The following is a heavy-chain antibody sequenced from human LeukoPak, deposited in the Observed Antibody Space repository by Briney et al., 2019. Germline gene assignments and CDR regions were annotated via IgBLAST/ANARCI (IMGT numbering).Heavy chain of an antibody. V-gene: IGHV4-34*01. D-gene: IGHD1-26*01. CDR2: INHSGST. J-gene: IGHJ6*02. Sequence: PSETLSLTCAVYGGSFSGYYWSWIRQPPGKGLEWIGEINHSGSTNYNPSLKSRVTISVDTSKNQFSLKLSSVTAADTAVYYCARGVGWEPPRGMDAWGQGTTVTVSS. CDR1: GGSFSGYY. CDR3: ARGVGWEPPRGMDA.